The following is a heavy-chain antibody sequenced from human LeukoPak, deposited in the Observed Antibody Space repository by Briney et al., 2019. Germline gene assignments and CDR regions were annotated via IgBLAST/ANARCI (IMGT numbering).Heavy chain of an antibody. V-gene: IGHV4-31*03. Sequence: SETLSLTCTVSGGSISSAGFYWNWIRQLPGKGLEWIGYIYYTGNPYYNPSLKSRVSISLDTSKNQFSLRLSFVTAADTAVYYCARGGQYFDYWGQGTLVTVSS. J-gene: IGHJ4*02. CDR1: GGSISSAGFY. D-gene: IGHD6-25*01. CDR3: ARGGQYFDY. CDR2: IYYTGNP.